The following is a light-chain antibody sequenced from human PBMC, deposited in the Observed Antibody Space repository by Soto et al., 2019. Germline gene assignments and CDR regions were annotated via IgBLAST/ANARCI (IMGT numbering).Light chain of an antibody. CDR2: GAS. CDR1: QSVSSNY. Sequence: EIVLTQSPATLSLSQGERATLSCRASQSVSSNYLAWYQQKPGQAPRLLIYGASTRATGIPDRFSGSGSGTDFTLTISRLEPEDSAVYYCQQYGSSPTWTFGQGTNADI. J-gene: IGKJ1*01. V-gene: IGKV3-20*01. CDR3: QQYGSSPTWT.